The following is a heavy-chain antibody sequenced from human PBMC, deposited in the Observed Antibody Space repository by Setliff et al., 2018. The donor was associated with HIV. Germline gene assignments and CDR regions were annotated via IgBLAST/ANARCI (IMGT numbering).Heavy chain of an antibody. D-gene: IGHD2-8*02. CDR1: GYTFTNYA. CDR2: INTETGNP. Sequence: ASVKVSCKASGYTFTNYAMNWVRQAPGQGLQWMGWINTETGNPMYAQGFRGRLVFSLDTSVNTAYLQINSLKAEDTAMYYCARVGSYWSTFDYWGQGALVTSPQ. J-gene: IGHJ4*02. CDR3: ARVGSYWSTFDY. V-gene: IGHV7-4-1*02.